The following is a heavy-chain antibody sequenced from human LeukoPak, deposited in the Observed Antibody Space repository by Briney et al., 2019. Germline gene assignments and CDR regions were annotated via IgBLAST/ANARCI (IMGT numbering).Heavy chain of an antibody. CDR2: IVYSGNT. V-gene: IGHV4-59*01. CDR1: GGSISSSY. Sequence: SETLSLTCTVSGGSISSSYWSWIRQPPGKGLEWIGYIVYSGNTNYNPSLKSRVTISVDTSKNQFSLKMTSVTAADTAVYYCAKGTGGDYAFDYWGQGTLVTVSS. CDR3: AKGTGGDYAFDY. J-gene: IGHJ4*02. D-gene: IGHD4-17*01.